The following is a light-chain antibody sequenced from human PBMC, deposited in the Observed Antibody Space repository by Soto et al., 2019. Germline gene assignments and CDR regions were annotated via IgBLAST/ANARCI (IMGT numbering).Light chain of an antibody. CDR1: QSISTY. CDR2: AAS. J-gene: IGKJ4*01. V-gene: IGKV1-39*01. CDR3: HHGYSTPLT. Sequence: DIQMTQSPSSLSASVRDRVTITCRASQSISTYLHWYQQKPGKAPNLLIYAASTLQSGVPSRFSGSGSGTDFTLTISSLHPEVFATYFCHHGYSTPLTFGGGTKVDIK.